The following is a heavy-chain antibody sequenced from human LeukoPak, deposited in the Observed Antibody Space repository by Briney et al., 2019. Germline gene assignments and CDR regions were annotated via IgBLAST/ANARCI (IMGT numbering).Heavy chain of an antibody. D-gene: IGHD2-21*01. Sequence: SETLSLTCAVYGGSFSGYYWSWIRQPPGKGLEWLGEINHSGSTNYNPSLKSRVTISVDTSKNQFSLKLSSVTAADTAVYYCARESVASGGFNWFDPWGQGTLVTVSS. CDR3: ARESVASGGFNWFDP. V-gene: IGHV4-34*01. J-gene: IGHJ5*02. CDR2: INHSGST. CDR1: GGSFSGYY.